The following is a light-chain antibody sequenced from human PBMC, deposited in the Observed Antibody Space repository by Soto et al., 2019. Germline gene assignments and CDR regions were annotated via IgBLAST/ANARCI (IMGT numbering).Light chain of an antibody. CDR1: QGLVHSDGNTY. V-gene: IGKV2-30*02. Sequence: DVVMTQSPLSLPVTLGQPASISCRSSQGLVHSDGNTYLNWFQQRPGQSPRRLIDKVSNRNAGNTVRLRGSGAGSVFTMKSRRVEAEDVVVYYGMQGTHWSLTFGQGTKEEI. J-gene: IGKJ1*01. CDR2: KVS. CDR3: MQGTHWSLT.